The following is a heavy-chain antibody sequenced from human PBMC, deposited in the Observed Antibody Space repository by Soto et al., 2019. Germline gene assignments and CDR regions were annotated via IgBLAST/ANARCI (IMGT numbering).Heavy chain of an antibody. V-gene: IGHV3-7*03. CDR3: AREWSPPLAVFDY. J-gene: IGHJ4*02. CDR2: IKQDGSEK. CDR1: GFTFTTYW. D-gene: IGHD1-26*01. Sequence: LRLSCAASGFTFTTYWMSCGRQAPGKGLEWVANIKQDGSEKYYVDSVRGRFTISRDNAWNSVSLQMNSLGVEDTAVYFCAREWSPPLAVFDYWGQGVLVTVSS.